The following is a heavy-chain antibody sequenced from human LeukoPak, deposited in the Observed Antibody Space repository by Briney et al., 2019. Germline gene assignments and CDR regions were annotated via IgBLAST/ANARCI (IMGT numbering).Heavy chain of an antibody. CDR1: GYTFTGYY. V-gene: IGHV1-2*02. CDR2: INPNSGGT. Sequence: GASVKVSCKASGYTFTGYYMHWVRQAPGQGLEWMGWINPNSGGTNYAQKFQGRVTMTRDTSINTAYMELSRLRSDDTAVYYCARGDCSSTSCYIINWFDPWGQGTLVTVSS. J-gene: IGHJ5*02. D-gene: IGHD2-2*01. CDR3: ARGDCSSTSCYIINWFDP.